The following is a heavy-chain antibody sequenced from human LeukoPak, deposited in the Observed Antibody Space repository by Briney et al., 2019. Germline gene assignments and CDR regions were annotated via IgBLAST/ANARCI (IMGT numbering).Heavy chain of an antibody. CDR2: ITSSGSYI. D-gene: IGHD3-22*01. J-gene: IGHJ4*02. Sequence: GGSLRLSCAASGFIFSKFGMNWVRQAPGKGLEWVSSITSSGSYIYYRDSVKGRFTISRDNAKNSLYLQMNSLRAEDTAVYYCARGVGNYRYYFDYWGQGTLVTVSS. CDR3: ARGVGNYRYYFDY. CDR1: GFIFSKFG. V-gene: IGHV3-21*01.